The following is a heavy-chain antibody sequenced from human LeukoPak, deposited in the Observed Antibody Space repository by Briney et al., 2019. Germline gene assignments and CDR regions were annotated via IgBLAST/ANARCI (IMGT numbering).Heavy chain of an antibody. CDR3: ARGWGCSGGSCYTGRDYYYYGMDV. V-gene: IGHV4-34*01. J-gene: IGHJ6*02. Sequence: PSETLSLTCAVYGGSFSGYYWSWIRQPPGKGLEWIGEINHSGSTNYNPSLKSRVTISVDTSKSQFSLKLSSVTAADTAAYYCARGWGCSGGSCYTGRDYYYYGMDVWGQGTTVTVSS. D-gene: IGHD2-15*01. CDR1: GGSFSGYY. CDR2: INHSGST.